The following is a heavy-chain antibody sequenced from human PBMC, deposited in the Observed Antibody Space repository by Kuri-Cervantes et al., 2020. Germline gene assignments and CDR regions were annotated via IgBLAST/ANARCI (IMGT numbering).Heavy chain of an antibody. Sequence: ASVKVSCKASGYTFTSYDINWVRQATGQGLEWMGWMNPNSGNTNYAQKFQGRVSMNRDTSTSTVYMELSSLRSEDTAVYFCARGLIVDGGYYFDYWGQGTLVTVSS. J-gene: IGHJ4*02. CDR2: MNPNSGNT. D-gene: IGHD1-26*01. V-gene: IGHV1-8*01. CDR1: GYTFTSYD. CDR3: ARGLIVDGGYYFDY.